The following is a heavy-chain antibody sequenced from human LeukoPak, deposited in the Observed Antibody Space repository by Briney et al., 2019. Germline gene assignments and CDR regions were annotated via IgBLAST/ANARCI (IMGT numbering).Heavy chain of an antibody. D-gene: IGHD6-6*01. V-gene: IGHV4-59*08. CDR3: AGHIGGSSRLDS. Sequence: SETLSLTCSVSDGSMNAYYWTWIRQPPGKGLEWIGHIFFTGYTKCNPSLRSRVTISLDTSKNQFSLRLTSVTAADTAVYCCAGHIGGSSRLDSWGPGTLVFVSS. J-gene: IGHJ4*02. CDR2: IFFTGYT. CDR1: DGSMNAYY.